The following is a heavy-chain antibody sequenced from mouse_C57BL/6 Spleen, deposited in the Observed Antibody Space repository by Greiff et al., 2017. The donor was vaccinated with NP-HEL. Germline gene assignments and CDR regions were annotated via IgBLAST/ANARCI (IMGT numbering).Heavy chain of an antibody. CDR3: ARRRYFDV. Sequence: VQLQQPGAELVKPGASVRMSCKASGYTFTSYWITWVKLRPGQGLEWIGEFYPGSGSTNYNEKFKSKATLTVDTSSSTAYMQLSSLTSEDSAVYYCARRRYFDVWGTGTTVTVSS. CDR1: GYTFTSYW. V-gene: IGHV1-55*01. J-gene: IGHJ1*03. CDR2: FYPGSGST.